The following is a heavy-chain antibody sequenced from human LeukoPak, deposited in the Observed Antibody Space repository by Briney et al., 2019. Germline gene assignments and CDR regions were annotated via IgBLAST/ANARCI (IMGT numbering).Heavy chain of an antibody. CDR3: ARETYYYGSGSYFNFFDY. Sequence: PSETLSLTCTVSGGSISSYYWSWIRQPPGKGLEWIGYIYYSGSTNYSPSLKSRVTISVDTSKNQFSLKLSSVTAADTAVYYCARETYYYGSGSYFNFFDYWGQGTLVTVSS. D-gene: IGHD3-10*01. V-gene: IGHV4-59*12. CDR2: IYYSGST. J-gene: IGHJ4*02. CDR1: GGSISSYY.